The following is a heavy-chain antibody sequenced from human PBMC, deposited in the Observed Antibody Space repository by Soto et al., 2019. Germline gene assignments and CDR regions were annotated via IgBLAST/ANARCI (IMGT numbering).Heavy chain of an antibody. CDR1: GGTFSSYA. D-gene: IGHD5-12*01. V-gene: IGHV1-69*06. CDR2: IIPIFGTA. J-gene: IGHJ6*02. Sequence: GASVKVSCKASGGTFSSYAISWVRQAPGQGLEWMGGIIPIFGTANYAQKFQGRVTITADKSTSTAYMELSSLRSEDTAVYYCARAQGDIVDSPHYYYGMDVWGQGTTVTVSS. CDR3: ARAQGDIVDSPHYYYGMDV.